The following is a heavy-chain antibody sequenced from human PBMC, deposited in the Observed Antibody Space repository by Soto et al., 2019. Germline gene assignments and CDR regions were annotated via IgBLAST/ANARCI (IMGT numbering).Heavy chain of an antibody. CDR3: ARKAWVRFDY. CDR1: GDSISSSVW. CDR2: VFHTGDT. V-gene: IGHV4-4*02. Sequence: SETLSLTCAVSGDSISSSVWWTWVRQPPGKGLEWIGEVFHTGDTYFNPSLRGRVAMSVDKSTNEFSLKVTSVTAADTAIYYCARKAWVRFDYWGQGAMVTVCS. J-gene: IGHJ4*02. D-gene: IGHD6-13*01.